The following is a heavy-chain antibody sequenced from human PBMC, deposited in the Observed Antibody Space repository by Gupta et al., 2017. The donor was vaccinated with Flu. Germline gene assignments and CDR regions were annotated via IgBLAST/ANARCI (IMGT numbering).Heavy chain of an antibody. J-gene: IGHJ4*02. V-gene: IGHV2-26*01. CDR2: IFSNDEK. D-gene: IGHD3-22*01. CDR3: ARIAYYYDSSGYYAAPDY. Sequence: GKALEWLAHIFSNDEKSYSTSLKSRLTISKDTSKSQVVLTMTNMDPVDTATYYCARIAYYYDSSGYYAAPDYWGQGTLVTVSS.